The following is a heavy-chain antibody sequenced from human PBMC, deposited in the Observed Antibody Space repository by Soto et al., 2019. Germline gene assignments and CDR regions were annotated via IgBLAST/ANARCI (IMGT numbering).Heavy chain of an antibody. D-gene: IGHD5-18*01. CDR3: ARSGYSFAWGY. Sequence: EVQLVESGGGLIPPGGSLRLSCAASGFLVNSAYMTWVRQAPGKGLEWLSMINSDGSTLYAESVKGRFSLARDNSKNSLDIQMNSLRAEGTGMYYCARSGYSFAWGYWGQGTLVIVTS. V-gene: IGHV3-53*01. CDR2: INSDGST. CDR1: GFLVNSAY. J-gene: IGHJ4*02.